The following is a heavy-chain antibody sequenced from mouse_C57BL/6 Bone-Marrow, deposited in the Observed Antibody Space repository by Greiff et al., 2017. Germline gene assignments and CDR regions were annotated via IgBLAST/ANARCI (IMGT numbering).Heavy chain of an antibody. CDR1: GYTFTSYG. CDR2: IYPRSGNT. Sequence: VKLQESGAELARPGASVKLSCKASGYTFTSYGISWVKQRTGQGLEWIGEIYPRSGNTYYNEKFKGKATLTADKSSSTAYMELRSLTSEDSAVCFCARGDYSNYVHWYFDVWGTGTTVTVSS. V-gene: IGHV1-81*01. J-gene: IGHJ1*03. CDR3: ARGDYSNYVHWYFDV. D-gene: IGHD2-5*01.